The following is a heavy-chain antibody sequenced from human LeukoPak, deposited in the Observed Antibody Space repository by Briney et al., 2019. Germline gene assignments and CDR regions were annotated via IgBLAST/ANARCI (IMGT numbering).Heavy chain of an antibody. Sequence: PSQTLSLTCTVSGGSISSGGYYWSWIRQPPGKGLEWIGYIYHSGSTYYNPSLKSRVTISVDRSKNQFSLKLSSVTAADTAVYYCARGRATRADYWGQGTLVTVSS. CDR1: GGSISSGGYY. CDR2: IYHSGST. CDR3: ARGRATRADY. V-gene: IGHV4-30-2*01. J-gene: IGHJ4*02.